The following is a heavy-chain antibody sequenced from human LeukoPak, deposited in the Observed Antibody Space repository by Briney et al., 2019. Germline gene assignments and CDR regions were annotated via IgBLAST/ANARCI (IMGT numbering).Heavy chain of an antibody. CDR2: INPNSGGT. CDR3: ARGTVVTPSYFDY. J-gene: IGHJ4*02. Sequence: GASVKVSCKASGYTFTGYYMHWVRQAPGQGLEWMGWINPNSGGTNYAQKFQGRVTMTRDTSISTAYMELSRLRSDDTAVYYCARGTVVTPSYFDYWGQGTLATVSS. D-gene: IGHD4-23*01. V-gene: IGHV1-2*02. CDR1: GYTFTGYY.